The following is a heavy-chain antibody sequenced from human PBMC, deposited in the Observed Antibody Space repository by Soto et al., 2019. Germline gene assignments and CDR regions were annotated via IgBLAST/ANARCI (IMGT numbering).Heavy chain of an antibody. J-gene: IGHJ3*02. V-gene: IGHV1-69-2*01. Sequence: EVQLVQSGADVKKPGATVEISFKVSGYTFTDYSMHWVQQAHGKGLGWMGLVDPEDGETIYAEKCQGRVTITADTSTDTAYMELSSLRSENTAVYYCALQRLNTVLVVRGGALDIWGQGTMVTVAS. CDR1: GYTFTDYS. CDR3: ALQRLNTVLVVRGGALDI. D-gene: IGHD3-22*01. CDR2: VDPEDGET.